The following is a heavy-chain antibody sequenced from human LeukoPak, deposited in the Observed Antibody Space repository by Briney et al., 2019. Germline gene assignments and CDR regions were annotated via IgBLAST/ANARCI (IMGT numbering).Heavy chain of an antibody. D-gene: IGHD1-14*01. CDR2: LYSDGNK. J-gene: IGHJ4*02. CDR3: ARGVEPLAANTLAY. V-gene: IGHV3-53*01. CDR1: GFTVITND. Sequence: GGSLRLSCAASGFTVITNDMTWVRQAPGKGLEWVSVLYSDGNKKYADSVQGRFTISRDNSKNTLYLEMNSLSPDDTAVYYCARGVEPLAANTLAYWGQGTLVTDSS.